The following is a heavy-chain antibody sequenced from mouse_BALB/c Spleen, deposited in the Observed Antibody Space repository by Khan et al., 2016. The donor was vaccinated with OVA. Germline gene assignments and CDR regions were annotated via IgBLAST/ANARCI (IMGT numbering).Heavy chain of an antibody. CDR3: AKGVWSYYYTLDY. J-gene: IGHJ4*01. CDR2: IWGGGNT. CDR1: GFSLSDYG. V-gene: IGHV2-6-5*01. Sequence: QVQLKESGPGLVAPSQNLSITCTVSGFSLSDYGVSWIRQPPGKGLEWLGVIWGGGNTYYNSTLKSRLSISKYNSKSQVFLKMSSLQSDDTAMYYCAKGVWSYYYTLDYWGQGTSVTVSA.